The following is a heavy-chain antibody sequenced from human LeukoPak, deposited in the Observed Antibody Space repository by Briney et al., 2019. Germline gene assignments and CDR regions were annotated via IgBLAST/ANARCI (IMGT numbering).Heavy chain of an antibody. CDR3: ARGGESNFDY. J-gene: IGHJ4*02. CDR1: GGSFSGYY. D-gene: IGHD3-16*01. Sequence: PSETLSLTCAVYGGSFSGYYWSWIRQPAGKGLEWIGRIYTSGSTNYNPSLKSRVTMSVDKSKNQFSLKLSSVTAADTAVYYCARGGESNFDYWGQGTLVTVSS. V-gene: IGHV4-59*10. CDR2: IYTSGST.